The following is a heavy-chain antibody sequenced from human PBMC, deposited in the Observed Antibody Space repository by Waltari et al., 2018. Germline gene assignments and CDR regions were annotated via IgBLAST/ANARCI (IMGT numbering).Heavy chain of an antibody. CDR3: AKDLGGFSGSHWCFDL. CDR2: ISGSDGRT. J-gene: IGHJ2*01. Sequence: EVQLVESGGGLVQPGGSLRLSCAASGFTFRSYAMSWVRQAPGGGLEWVASISGSDGRTNDADSAKGRFTISRDNVKNTLFLQMNSLRADDAAVYYCAKDLGGFSGSHWCFDLWGRGTLVTVSS. V-gene: IGHV3-23*04. D-gene: IGHD5-12*01. CDR1: GFTFRSYA.